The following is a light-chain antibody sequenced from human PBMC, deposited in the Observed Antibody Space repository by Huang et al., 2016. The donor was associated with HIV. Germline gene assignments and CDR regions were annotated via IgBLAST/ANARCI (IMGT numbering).Light chain of an antibody. Sequence: EIVMTQSPATLSVSPGERATLSCRASQGVRTNLAWYQQKPGQAPRLVIYGAFTRAPGIPDRFSGRGSGTEFTLTISSLQTEDVAVYYCQEYNKWPDFTFGPGTKVDV. CDR3: QEYNKWPDFT. CDR1: QGVRTN. J-gene: IGKJ3*01. V-gene: IGKV3-15*01. CDR2: GAF.